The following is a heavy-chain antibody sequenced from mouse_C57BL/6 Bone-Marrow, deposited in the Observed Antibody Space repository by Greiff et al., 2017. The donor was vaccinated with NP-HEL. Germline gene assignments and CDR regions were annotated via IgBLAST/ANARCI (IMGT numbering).Heavy chain of an antibody. V-gene: IGHV1-50*01. CDR2: IDPSDSYT. Sequence: QVQLQQPGAELVKPGASVKLSCKASGYTFPSYWMQWVKQRPGQGLEWIGEIDPSDSYTNYNQKFKGKATLTVDTSSSTAYMQLSSLTSEDSAVYYCARITTVVEDWYFDVWGTGTTVTVSS. D-gene: IGHD1-1*01. CDR1: GYTFPSYW. J-gene: IGHJ1*03. CDR3: ARITTVVEDWYFDV.